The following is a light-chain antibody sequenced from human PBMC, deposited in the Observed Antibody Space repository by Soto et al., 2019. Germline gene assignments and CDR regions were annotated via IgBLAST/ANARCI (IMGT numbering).Light chain of an antibody. CDR3: QQYHTYSSIT. CDR2: DAS. CDR1: QTISTW. J-gene: IGKJ5*01. V-gene: IGKV1-5*01. Sequence: DIQMTQSPSTLSASVGDRVTVTCRASQTISTWLGWYQQKPGKAPTLLIYDASSLKSGFPSRFSGSGSGTDFTLTISSLQPDDFATYYCQQYHTYSSITFGQGTRLEIK.